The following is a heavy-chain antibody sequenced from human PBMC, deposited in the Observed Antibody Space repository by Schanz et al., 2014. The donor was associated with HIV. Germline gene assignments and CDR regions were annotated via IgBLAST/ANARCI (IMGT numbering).Heavy chain of an antibody. J-gene: IGHJ6*02. D-gene: IGHD5-12*01. CDR1: GYLFTNYG. V-gene: IGHV1-18*01. Sequence: QVQLVQSGAEVKKPGASVKVSCKTSGYLFTNYGVNWVRQAPGQGPEWMGWVSGYNANTEFARVFQGRVTMTRDTSTTTAYMELRNLRANDTAVYYCARKMSISNQWLRALYSNYGMDVWGQGTTVTVSS. CDR2: VSGYNANT. CDR3: ARKMSISNQWLRALYSNYGMDV.